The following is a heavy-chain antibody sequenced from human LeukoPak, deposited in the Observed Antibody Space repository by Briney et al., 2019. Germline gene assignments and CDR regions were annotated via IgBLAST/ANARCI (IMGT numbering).Heavy chain of an antibody. D-gene: IGHD1-1*01. CDR1: GYTFSDFY. CDR2: INPYSGAL. J-gene: IGHJ5*02. Sequence: GASVKVSCQTSGYTFSDFYLNWVRQAPGQGLEWMVWINPYSGALISAQSLQGRLTMTWDTSTGTAYMELTRLTSDDTAVYYCATATVTHTRDPWGQGTLVTVSS. V-gene: IGHV1-2*02. CDR3: ATATVTHTRDP.